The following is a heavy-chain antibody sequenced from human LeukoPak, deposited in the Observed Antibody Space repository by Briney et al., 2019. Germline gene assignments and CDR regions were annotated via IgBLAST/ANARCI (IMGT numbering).Heavy chain of an antibody. D-gene: IGHD3-22*01. V-gene: IGHV1-58*02. CDR3: AAVFGSGYYDYFYY. J-gene: IGHJ4*02. CDR2: IAVGSGNT. CDR1: GFTFTSSS. Sequence: ASVKVSCKASGFTFTSSSMQWVRQARGRRLEWIGWIAVGSGNTNYAQKFQGRVTITRDMSTSTAYMELSSLRSEDTAVYYCAAVFGSGYYDYFYYWGRGTLVTVSS.